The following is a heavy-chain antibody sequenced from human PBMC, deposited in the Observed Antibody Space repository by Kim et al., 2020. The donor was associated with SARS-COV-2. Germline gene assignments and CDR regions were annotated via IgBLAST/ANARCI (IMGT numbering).Heavy chain of an antibody. V-gene: IGHV5-51*01. Sequence: TRYGPSFQGQVTISADKSISTAYLQWSSLKASDTAIYYCARGERRGAFDIWGQGTMVTVSS. J-gene: IGHJ3*02. D-gene: IGHD1-1*01. CDR2: T. CDR3: ARGERRGAFDI.